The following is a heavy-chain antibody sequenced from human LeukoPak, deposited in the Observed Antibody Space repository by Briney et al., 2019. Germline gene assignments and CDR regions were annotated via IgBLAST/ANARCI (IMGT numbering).Heavy chain of an antibody. V-gene: IGHV1-69*05. D-gene: IGHD6-6*01. CDR2: IIPIFGTA. CDR1: GYTFTGYY. CDR3: ARERYSSSSDRHFDY. J-gene: IGHJ4*02. Sequence: SVKVSCKASGYTFTGYYMHWVRQAPGQGLEWMGGIIPIFGTANYAQKFQGRVTVTTDESTSTAYMELSSLRSEDTAVYYCARERYSSSSDRHFDYWGQGTLVTVSS.